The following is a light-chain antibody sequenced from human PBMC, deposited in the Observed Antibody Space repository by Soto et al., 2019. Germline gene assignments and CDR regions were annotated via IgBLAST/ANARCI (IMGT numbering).Light chain of an antibody. Sequence: EIVMTQSPATLSVSPGERATLSCRASQSVSSNLAWYQQKPGQAPRLLIYGASTRATGIPARFSGSGSGTEFTLTISSLQSEDFEVYYCQQYNNWPPYTFGQGNKLEIK. CDR2: GAS. CDR3: QQYNNWPPYT. J-gene: IGKJ2*01. V-gene: IGKV3-15*01. CDR1: QSVSSN.